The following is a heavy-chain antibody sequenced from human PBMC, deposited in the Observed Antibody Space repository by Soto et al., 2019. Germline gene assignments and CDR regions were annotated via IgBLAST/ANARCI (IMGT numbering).Heavy chain of an antibody. V-gene: IGHV3-7*05. CDR1: GFTFSTSW. CDR2: IKQDGSEE. J-gene: IGHJ4*02. Sequence: EVQLVESGGGLVQPGGSLKIFCSASGFTFSTSWMSWVRQAPGKGLEWVANIKQDGSEEYYVDSVKGRFTVSRDNAKNLLYLQMNSLRVEDTAVYFCARGPRHSDAYWGLGTLVTVSS. CDR3: ARGPRHSDAY. D-gene: IGHD5-18*01.